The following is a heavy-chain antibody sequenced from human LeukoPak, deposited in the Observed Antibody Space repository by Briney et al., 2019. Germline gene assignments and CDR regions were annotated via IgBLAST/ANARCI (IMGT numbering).Heavy chain of an antibody. V-gene: IGHV3-21*01. CDR2: ISSSSSYI. D-gene: IGHD1-26*01. CDR1: GFTFSTYN. CDR3: ARSGKVGATLIDAFDI. Sequence: GGSLRLSCAASGFTFSTYNMNWVRQAPGKGLEWVSSISSSSSYIYYADSVEGRFTISRDNAKNSLYLQMNSLRAEDTAVYYCARSGKVGATLIDAFDIWGQGTMVTVSS. J-gene: IGHJ3*02.